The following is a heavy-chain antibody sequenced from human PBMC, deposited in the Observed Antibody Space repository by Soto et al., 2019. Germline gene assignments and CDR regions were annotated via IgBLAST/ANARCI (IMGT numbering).Heavy chain of an antibody. V-gene: IGHV3-23*01. D-gene: IGHD4-17*01. J-gene: IGHJ4*02. CDR1: GFSFSSLA. Sequence: PGGSLRLSSAASGFSFSSLAMSWGRQAPGKWLEWVSSISGRGVDTLFADSVKGGFTISRDNSRNTLYLQVNSLRAEDTAVYYCAKDQTDVTIVDYWGRGTLVTVSS. CDR2: ISGRGVDT. CDR3: AKDQTDVTIVDY.